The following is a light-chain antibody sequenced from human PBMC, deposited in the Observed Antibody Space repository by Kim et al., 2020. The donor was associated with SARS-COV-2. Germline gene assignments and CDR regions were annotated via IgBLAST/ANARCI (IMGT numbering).Light chain of an antibody. J-gene: IGKJ1*01. CDR2: GAS. V-gene: IGKV1-27*01. Sequence: GDTVTITCRASQGISNYLAWYQQKPGKVPKVLIFGASALQSGVPSRFSGSGSGTDFTLTISSLQPEDVATYYCQKYNGAPWTFGQGTKV. CDR3: QKYNGAPWT. CDR1: QGISNY.